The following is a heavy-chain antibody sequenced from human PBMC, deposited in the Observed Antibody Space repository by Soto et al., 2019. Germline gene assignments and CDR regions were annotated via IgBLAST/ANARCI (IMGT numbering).Heavy chain of an antibody. J-gene: IGHJ6*02. Sequence: GGSLRLSCAASGFTFSSYGMHWVRQAPGKGLERVAVISYDGSNKYYADSVKGRFTISRDNSKNTLYLQMNSLRAEDTAVYYCAKMYSSHQYYYYYYGMDVWGQGTTVTVSS. CDR2: ISYDGSNK. CDR1: GFTFSSYG. D-gene: IGHD6-13*01. V-gene: IGHV3-30*18. CDR3: AKMYSSHQYYYYYYGMDV.